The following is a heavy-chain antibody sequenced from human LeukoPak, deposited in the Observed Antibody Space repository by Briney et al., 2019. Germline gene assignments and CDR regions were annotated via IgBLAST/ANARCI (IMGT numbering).Heavy chain of an antibody. V-gene: IGHV4-59*01. CDR2: IYYSGST. CDR1: GGSISSYY. J-gene: IGHJ6*02. Sequence: SETLSLTCTVSGGSISSYYWSWIRQPPGKGLEWIGYIYYSGSTNYNPSLKSRVTISVDTSKNQFSLKLSSVTAAGTAVYYCARAGIARPYYYYGMDVWGQGTTVTVSS. D-gene: IGHD6-13*01. CDR3: ARAGIARPYYYYGMDV.